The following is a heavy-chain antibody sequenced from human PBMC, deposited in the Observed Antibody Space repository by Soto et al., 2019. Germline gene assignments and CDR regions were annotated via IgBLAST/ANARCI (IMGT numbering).Heavy chain of an antibody. J-gene: IGHJ5*02. V-gene: IGHV3-23*01. CDR3: AKDCVGLRFGEFANWFDP. Sequence: GGSLRLSCAASGFTFSSYAMSWVRQAPGKGLEWVSAISGSGGSTYYADSVKGRFTISRDNSKNTLYLQMNSLRAEDTAVYYCAKDCVGLRFGEFANWFDPWGQGTLVTVSS. CDR2: ISGSGGST. CDR1: GFTFSSYA. D-gene: IGHD3-10*01.